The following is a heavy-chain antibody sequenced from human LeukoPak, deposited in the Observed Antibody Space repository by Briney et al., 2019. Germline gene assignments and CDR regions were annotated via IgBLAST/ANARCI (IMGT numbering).Heavy chain of an antibody. J-gene: IGHJ3*02. CDR3: AGAYCGGDCYSGRTFDI. CDR2: IYHSGST. CDR1: GYSISSGYY. Sequence: SETLSLTCTVSGYSISSGYYWGWIRQPPGKGLEWIGSIYHSGSTYYNPSLKSRVTLSVDKSKNQSSLRLSSVTAADTAVYYCAGAYCGGDCYSGRTFDIWGQGTMVTVSS. V-gene: IGHV4-38-2*02. D-gene: IGHD2-21*02.